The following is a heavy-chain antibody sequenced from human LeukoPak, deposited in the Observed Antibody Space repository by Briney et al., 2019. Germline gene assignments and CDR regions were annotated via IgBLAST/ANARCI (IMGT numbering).Heavy chain of an antibody. CDR1: GGSISSADYY. J-gene: IGHJ3*02. V-gene: IGHV4-30-4*01. CDR3: ARELVYDYVWGSYRFVAFDI. Sequence: SQTLSLTCTVSGGSISSADYYWSWIRQPPGKGLEWIGYIYYSGSTYYNPSLKSRVTMSVDTSKNQFSLKLSSVTAADTAVYYCARELVYDYVWGSYRFVAFDIWGQGTMVTVSS. D-gene: IGHD3-16*02. CDR2: IYYSGST.